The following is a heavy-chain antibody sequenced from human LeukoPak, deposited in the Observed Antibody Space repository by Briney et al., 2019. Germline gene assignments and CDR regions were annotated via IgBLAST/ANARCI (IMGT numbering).Heavy chain of an antibody. J-gene: IGHJ6*02. V-gene: IGHV1-18*01. CDR2: ISGYNGNT. CDR3: ARTVSAAIGTDSYYYYAMDV. D-gene: IGHD2-2*01. Sequence: ASVKVSCQASGYTFTSYGISWVRQAPGQELEWMDWISGYNGNTNYAQKVQGRVTMTTDKSTSTAYMELRSLRSDDTAVYYCARTVSAAIGTDSYYYYAMDVWGQGTTVTVSS. CDR1: GYTFTSYG.